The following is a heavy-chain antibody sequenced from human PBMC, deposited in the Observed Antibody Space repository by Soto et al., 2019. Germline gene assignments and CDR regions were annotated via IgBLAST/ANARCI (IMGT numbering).Heavy chain of an antibody. V-gene: IGHV4-34*01. Sequence: QVQLQQWGAGLLKPSETLSLTCAVYGGSFSGYYWSWIRQPPGKGLEWIGAINHSGSTNYNPSLKSRVTISVDTSKNQFSLKLSSVTAADTAVYYCARGGSSSFRYYYYMDVWGKGTTVTASS. D-gene: IGHD6-6*01. J-gene: IGHJ6*03. CDR1: GGSFSGYY. CDR2: INHSGST. CDR3: ARGGSSSFRYYYYMDV.